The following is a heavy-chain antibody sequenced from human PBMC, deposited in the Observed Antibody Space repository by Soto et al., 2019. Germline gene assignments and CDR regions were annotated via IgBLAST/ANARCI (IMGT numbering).Heavy chain of an antibody. CDR3: ARAAYYSGYDYDFDY. D-gene: IGHD5-12*01. J-gene: IGHJ4*02. CDR2: MNPNSGNT. CDR1: GFTFTSSA. Sequence: ALVKVSCKASGFTFTSSAMQWVRQARGQRLEWIEWMNPNSGNTGYAQKFQGRVTMTRNTSISTAYMELSSLRSEDTAVYYCARAAYYSGYDYDFDYWGQGTLVTVSS. V-gene: IGHV1-8*02.